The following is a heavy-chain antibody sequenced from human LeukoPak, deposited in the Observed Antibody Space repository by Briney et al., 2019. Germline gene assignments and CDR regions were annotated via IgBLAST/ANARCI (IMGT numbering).Heavy chain of an antibody. CDR2: ITGSGEGT. J-gene: IGHJ4*02. V-gene: IGHV3-23*01. CDR1: GFTFTSYA. CDR3: AKSSQRKTPSLVSFFDS. D-gene: IGHD2-8*01. Sequence: PGGSLRLSCEASGFTFTSYALSWVRQAPGKGLEWVSGITGSGEGTNYADSVKGRFTISRDNSRDTLFLQMPTLRAEDTAVYYCAKSSQRKTPSLVSFFDSWGQGTLVTVSS.